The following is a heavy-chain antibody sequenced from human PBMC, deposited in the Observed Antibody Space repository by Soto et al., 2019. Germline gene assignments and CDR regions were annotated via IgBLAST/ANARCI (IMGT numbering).Heavy chain of an antibody. CDR1: GYTFSDDD. Sequence: ASVKVSCKASGYTFSDDDIHWVRQAPGQGLEWRGWINPNSGGTKYAPKFQGGVTMTRDTSITTAYMELSRLRSGDTAVYYCAREPATAKPEGVDFWGQGTLVTVSS. CDR3: AREPATAKPEGVDF. J-gene: IGHJ4*02. CDR2: INPNSGGT. D-gene: IGHD2-21*02. V-gene: IGHV1-2*02.